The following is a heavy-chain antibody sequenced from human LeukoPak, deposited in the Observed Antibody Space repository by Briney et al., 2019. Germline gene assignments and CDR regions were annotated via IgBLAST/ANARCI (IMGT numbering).Heavy chain of an antibody. D-gene: IGHD6-19*01. CDR1: GYTFSTYG. V-gene: IGHV1-18*01. CDR3: ARDPPHSSGPNSPCFEY. J-gene: IGHJ4*02. CDR2: ISAYNDNT. Sequence: ASVKVSCKAPGYTFSTYGISWVRQAPGQGLEWMGWISAYNDNTEYAQKFQGRVTMTTDTSTSTAYMELRSLRSDDTAVYYCARDPPHSSGPNSPCFEYWGQGTLVTVSS.